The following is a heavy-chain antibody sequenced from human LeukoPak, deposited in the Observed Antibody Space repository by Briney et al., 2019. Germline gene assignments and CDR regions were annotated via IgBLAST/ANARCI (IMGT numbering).Heavy chain of an antibody. V-gene: IGHV3-11*01. CDR3: ARAWGYYYDSSGYYSDAFDI. Sequence: GGSLRLSCAASGFTFSDYYMSWIRQAPGKGLEWVSYISSSGSTIYYADSVKGRFTISRDNAKNSLYLQMNSLRAEDTAVYYCARAWGYYYDSSGYYSDAFDIWGQGTMVTVSS. J-gene: IGHJ3*02. D-gene: IGHD3-22*01. CDR2: ISSSGSTI. CDR1: GFTFSDYY.